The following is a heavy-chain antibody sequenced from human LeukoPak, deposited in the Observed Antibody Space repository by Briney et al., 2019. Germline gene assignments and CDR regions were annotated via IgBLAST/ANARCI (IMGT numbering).Heavy chain of an antibody. CDR3: AKEGSYGDYLPDY. CDR2: IWYDGSNK. Sequence: GRSLRLSCAASGFTFSSYGMHWVRQAPGKGLEWVAVIWYDGSNKYYADSVKGRFTISGDNSKNTLYLQMNSLRAEDTAVYYCAKEGSYGDYLPDYWGQGTLVTVSS. CDR1: GFTFSSYG. D-gene: IGHD4-17*01. J-gene: IGHJ4*02. V-gene: IGHV3-33*06.